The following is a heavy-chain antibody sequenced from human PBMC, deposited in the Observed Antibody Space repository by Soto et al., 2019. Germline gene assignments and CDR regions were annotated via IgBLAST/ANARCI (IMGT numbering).Heavy chain of an antibody. CDR3: ARFSPPGYYYMDV. CDR1: GGPINSGGYY. J-gene: IGHJ6*03. Sequence: QVQLQESGPGLVKPSQTLSLTCTVSGGPINSGGYYWTWIRQPPGKGLEWIGYIHYSWRTFSNPSLESRVIISVDTSKNQFSLNLRSVTAADTAVYYCARFSPPGYYYMDVWGKGTSVTVAS. V-gene: IGHV4-31*03. CDR2: IHYSWRT.